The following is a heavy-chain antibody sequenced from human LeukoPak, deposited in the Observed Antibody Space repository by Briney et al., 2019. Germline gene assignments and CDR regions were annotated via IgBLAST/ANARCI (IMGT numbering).Heavy chain of an antibody. CDR1: GFTFSSYG. V-gene: IGHV3-30*02. D-gene: IGHD3-10*01. CDR3: ANEWLHISGTYKANN. CDR2: ILNDGTNK. Sequence: PGGSLRLSCAGSGFTFSSYGMHWVRQAPGKGLEWVAFILNDGTNKYHADSVKGRFTVSRDNSKNTPYLQMNSLRTEDSAVYYCANEWLHISGTYKANNWGQGTLVTVSS. J-gene: IGHJ4*02.